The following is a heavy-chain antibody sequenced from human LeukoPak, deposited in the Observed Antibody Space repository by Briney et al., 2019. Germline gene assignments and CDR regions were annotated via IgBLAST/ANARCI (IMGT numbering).Heavy chain of an antibody. D-gene: IGHD5-12*01. CDR2: INHSGST. CDR3: ARWYVAFGY. V-gene: IGHV4-34*01. Sequence: PSETLSLTCAVYGGSFSGYYWSWIRQPPWKGLEWIGEINHSGSTNYNPSLKSRVTISVDTSKNQFSLKLSSVTAADTAVYYCARWYVAFGYWGQGTLVTVSS. J-gene: IGHJ4*02. CDR1: GGSFSGYY.